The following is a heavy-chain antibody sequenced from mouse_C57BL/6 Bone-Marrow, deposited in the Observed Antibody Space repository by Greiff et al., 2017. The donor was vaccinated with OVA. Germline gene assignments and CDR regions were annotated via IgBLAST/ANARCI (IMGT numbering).Heavy chain of an antibody. V-gene: IGHV1-15*01. CDR3: TREGDGYCYAMDY. CDR1: GYTFTDYE. D-gene: IGHD2-3*01. J-gene: IGHJ4*01. Sequence: VKLMESGAELVRPGASVTLSCKASGYTFTDYEMPWVKQTPVHGLEWIGAIDPETGGTAYNQKFKGKAILTADKSSRTAYMELRSLTSEDSAVDYCTREGDGYCYAMDYWGQGTSVTVSS. CDR2: IDPETGGT.